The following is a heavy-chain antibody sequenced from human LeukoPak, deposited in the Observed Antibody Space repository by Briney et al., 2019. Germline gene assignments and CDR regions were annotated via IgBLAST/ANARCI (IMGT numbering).Heavy chain of an antibody. CDR3: ASMADNWNYVFDY. D-gene: IGHD1-7*01. CDR2: INHSGST. V-gene: IGHV4-34*01. Sequence: SETLSLTCAVYGGSFSGYYWSWIRQPPGKGLEWIGEINHSGSTNYNPSLKSRVTISVDTSKNQFSLKLSSVTAADTAVYYCASMADNWNYVFDYWGQGTLVTVSS. CDR1: GGSFSGYY. J-gene: IGHJ4*02.